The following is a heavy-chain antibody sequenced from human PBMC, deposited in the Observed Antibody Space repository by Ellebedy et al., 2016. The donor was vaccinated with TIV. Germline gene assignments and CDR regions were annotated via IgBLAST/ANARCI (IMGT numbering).Heavy chain of an antibody. J-gene: IGHJ4*02. CDR1: GFTFRSHG. CDR2: ISSDGSNK. Sequence: GGSLRLXYVASGFTFRSHGIYWVRQAPGKGLEWVAVISSDGSNKYYADSVKGRFTISRDNSKNTLYLQMNSLRTDDMAVYYCARGGSSGSSDYWGQGTLVTVSS. V-gene: IGHV3-30*03. D-gene: IGHD3-10*01. CDR3: ARGGSSGSSDY.